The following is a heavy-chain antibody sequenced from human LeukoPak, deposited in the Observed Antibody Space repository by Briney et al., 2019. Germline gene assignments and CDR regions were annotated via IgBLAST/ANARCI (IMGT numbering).Heavy chain of an antibody. D-gene: IGHD1-26*01. CDR2: ISGSGGST. V-gene: IGHV3-23*01. Sequence: GGSLRLSCAASGFTFSNVWMSWVRQAPGKGLESVSGISGSGGSTYYADSVKGRFTISRDNSKNTLYLQMNSLTDEDTAVYYCAKKWGVGTTTLDYFDYWGQGTLVTVSS. J-gene: IGHJ4*02. CDR3: AKKWGVGTTTLDYFDY. CDR1: GFTFSNVW.